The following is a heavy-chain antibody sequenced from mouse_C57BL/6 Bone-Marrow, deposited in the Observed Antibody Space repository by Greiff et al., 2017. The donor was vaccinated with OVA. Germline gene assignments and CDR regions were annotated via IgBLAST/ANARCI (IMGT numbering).Heavy chain of an antibody. V-gene: IGHV14-4*01. J-gene: IGHJ2*01. D-gene: IGHD2-12*01. CDR3: TPSPYYRDY. CDR2: IDPENGDT. Sequence: EVQLQQSGAELVRPGASVKLSCTASGFNIKDDYMHWVKQRPEQGLEWIGWIDPENGDTEYASKFQGKATITADTSSNTAYLQLSSLTSEDTAVYYCTPSPYYRDYWGQGTTLTVSS. CDR1: GFNIKDDY.